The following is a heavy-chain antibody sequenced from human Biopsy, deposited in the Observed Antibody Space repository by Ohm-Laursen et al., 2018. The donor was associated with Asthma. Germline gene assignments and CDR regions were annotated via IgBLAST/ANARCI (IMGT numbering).Heavy chain of an antibody. J-gene: IGHJ6*02. CDR3: ARVLESSDRGPFYFFALDV. CDR1: GFTFGDYW. V-gene: IGHV3-7*03. Sequence: SLRLSCAASGFTFGDYWMSWVRQVPGKGLEWVANIKHDGSEKNHVDSLKGRFTISRDNAQRSLFLQMNSLRAEDAATYFCARVLESSDRGPFYFFALDVWGQGTTVAVS. CDR2: IKHDGSEK. D-gene: IGHD6-25*01.